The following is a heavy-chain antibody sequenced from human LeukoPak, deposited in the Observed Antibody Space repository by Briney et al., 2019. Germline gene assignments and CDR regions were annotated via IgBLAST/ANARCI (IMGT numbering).Heavy chain of an antibody. V-gene: IGHV4-59*01. J-gene: IGHJ5*02. Sequence: SETLSLTCTVSGGSINNYYWTWIRQPPGKGLEWIGYIYYTGRTYYNPSLQSRVTISLDTSQNQFSLKLSSVNAADTAVYYCAKYDSDAAMFDPWGRGTLVTISP. CDR1: GGSINNYY. CDR3: AKYDSDAAMFDP. CDR2: IYYTGRT. D-gene: IGHD3-22*01.